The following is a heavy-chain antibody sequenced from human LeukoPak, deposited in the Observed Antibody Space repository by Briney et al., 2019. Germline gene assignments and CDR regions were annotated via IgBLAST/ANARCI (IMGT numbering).Heavy chain of an antibody. V-gene: IGHV1-46*01. J-gene: IGHJ4*02. CDR3: ASLRYGDYFDY. D-gene: IGHD4-17*01. Sequence: ASVKVSCKASGYTFTSYYMHWVRQAPGQGLEWMGIINPSGGSTSYAQKFQGRVTMSVDTSKNQFSLKLSSVTAADTAVYYCASLRYGDYFDYWGQGTLVTVSS. CDR1: GYTFTSYY. CDR2: INPSGGST.